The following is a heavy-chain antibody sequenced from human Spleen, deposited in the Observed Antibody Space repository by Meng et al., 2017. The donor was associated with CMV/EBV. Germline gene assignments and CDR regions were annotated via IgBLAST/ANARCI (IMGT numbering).Heavy chain of an antibody. Sequence: CVASGFTFTTYWMHWVRQVPGKGLVWVSRISGDGTTTSYVDSVKGRFTISRDNAKNSLYLQMNSLRAEDTAVYYCAGAFRGGYYTNDYWGQGTLVTVSS. D-gene: IGHD3-3*01. V-gene: IGHV3-74*01. J-gene: IGHJ4*02. CDR3: AGAFRGGYYTNDY. CDR1: GFTFTTYW. CDR2: ISGDGTTT.